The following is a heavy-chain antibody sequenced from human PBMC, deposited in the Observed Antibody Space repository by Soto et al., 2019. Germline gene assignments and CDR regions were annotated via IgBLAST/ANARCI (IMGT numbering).Heavy chain of an antibody. D-gene: IGHD4-17*01. V-gene: IGHV3-30-3*01. Sequence: QVQLVESGGGVVQPGRSLRLSYAASGFTFSSYAMHWVRQAPGKGLEWVAVISYDGSNKYYADSVKGRFTISRDNSKNTLYLQMNSLRAEDTAVYYCARDSSRYGDYVLWDFDYWGQGTLVTVSS. CDR1: GFTFSSYA. CDR2: ISYDGSNK. J-gene: IGHJ4*02. CDR3: ARDSSRYGDYVLWDFDY.